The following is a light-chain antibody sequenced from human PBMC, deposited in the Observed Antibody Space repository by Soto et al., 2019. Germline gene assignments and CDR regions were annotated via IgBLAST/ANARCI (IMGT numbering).Light chain of an antibody. V-gene: IGKV3-15*01. CDR3: QQCDSSPT. CDR1: QSVSRN. CDR2: AAS. Sequence: VITQSPSALSVSPAETTTLSCRASQSVSRNLAWYQQRPGQAPRLLIYAASTRATGIPARFRGSGSGTDFTLTISSLQPEDFATYYCQQCDSSPTFGQGTKVDIK. J-gene: IGKJ1*01.